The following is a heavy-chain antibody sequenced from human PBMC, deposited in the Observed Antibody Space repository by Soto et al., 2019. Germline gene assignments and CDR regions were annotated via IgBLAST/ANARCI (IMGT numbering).Heavy chain of an antibody. D-gene: IGHD1-26*01. V-gene: IGHV3-23*01. J-gene: IGHJ4*02. Sequence: EVQLLESGGGLVQPGGSLRLSCAASGFTFSSYAMRWVRQAPGKGLEWVSAISGSGGSTYYADSVKGRFTISRDNSKNTVYLQMNSLSGEETAVYYCGSRGSGSDFDYWGQGTLVTVSS. CDR2: ISGSGGST. CDR3: GSRGSGSDFDY. CDR1: GFTFSSYA.